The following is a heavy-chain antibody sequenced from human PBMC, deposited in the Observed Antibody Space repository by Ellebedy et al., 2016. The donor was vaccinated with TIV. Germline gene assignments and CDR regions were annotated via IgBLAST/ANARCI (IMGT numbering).Heavy chain of an antibody. V-gene: IGHV3-23*01. CDR3: AKRVTMVREVITYYHYAMDV. CDR1: GFTFNSYA. J-gene: IGHJ6*02. Sequence: PGGSLRLSCVASGFTFNSYAMSWVSQAPGKGLEWVSSLSASGGSPYYADSVKGRFTISRDNSKNTLYLQMNSLRAEDTAVYYCAKRVTMVREVITYYHYAMDVWGQGTTVTVSS. CDR2: LSASGGSP. D-gene: IGHD3-10*01.